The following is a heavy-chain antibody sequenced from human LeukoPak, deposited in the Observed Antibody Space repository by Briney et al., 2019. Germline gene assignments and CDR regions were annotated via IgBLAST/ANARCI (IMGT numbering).Heavy chain of an antibody. CDR2: IYYSGST. V-gene: IGHV4-39*01. CDR3: QSRFLEWLLDY. D-gene: IGHD3-3*01. J-gene: IGHJ4*02. Sequence: SETLSLTCTVSGGSISSSSYYWGWIRQPPGKGLEWIGSIYYSGSTYYNPSLKSRVTISVDTSKNQFSLKLNSMTAADTAMYYCQSRFLEWLLDYWGQGTLVTVSS. CDR1: GGSISSSSYY.